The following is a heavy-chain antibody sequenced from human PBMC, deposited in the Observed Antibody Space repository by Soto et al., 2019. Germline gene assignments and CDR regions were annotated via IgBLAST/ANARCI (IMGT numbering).Heavy chain of an antibody. CDR2: SNHRGST. J-gene: IGHJ4*02. CDR1: GGSFSSYS. CDR3: ARVTIGGNHRDFDY. V-gene: IGHV4-34*01. Sequence: ASETLSLTCAVYGGSFSSYSWSWIRQPPGKGLEWIGESNHRGSTNYNPSLRSRVTISVDTSKNQFSLYLSSVTAADTAVYYCARVTIGGNHRDFDYWGQGTLVTVSS. D-gene: IGHD3-16*01.